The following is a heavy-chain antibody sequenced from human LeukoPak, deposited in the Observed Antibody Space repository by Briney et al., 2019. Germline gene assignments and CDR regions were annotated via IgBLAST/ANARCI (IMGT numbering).Heavy chain of an antibody. V-gene: IGHV3-7*01. D-gene: IGHD3-10*01. CDR2: IRQDGNEK. CDR1: GFTFTSHW. Sequence: GGSLRLSCGASGFTFTSHWMSWVRQAPGKGLEWVANIRQDGNEKYYVESVKGRFIISRDNAKNSLYLQMNSLRAEDTAVYYCARIGFTSGAFDIWGQGTMVTVSS. CDR3: ARIGFTSGAFDI. J-gene: IGHJ3*02.